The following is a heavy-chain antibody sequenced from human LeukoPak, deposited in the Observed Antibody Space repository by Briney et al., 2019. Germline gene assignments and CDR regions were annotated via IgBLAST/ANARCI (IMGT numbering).Heavy chain of an antibody. D-gene: IGHD5-12*01. Sequence: GGSLRLSXAASGFTFSNYGMHWVRQAPGKGLEWVAFIRYDGSNKYYADSVKGRFTISRDNSKNTLYLQMDSLRAEDTAVYYCSKDGRGYSGYDLYYLDHWGQGTLVTVSS. CDR3: SKDGRGYSGYDLYYLDH. V-gene: IGHV3-30*02. CDR2: IRYDGSNK. CDR1: GFTFSNYG. J-gene: IGHJ4*02.